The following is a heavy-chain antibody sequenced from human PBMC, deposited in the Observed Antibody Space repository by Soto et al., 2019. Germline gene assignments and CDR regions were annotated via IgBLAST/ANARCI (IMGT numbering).Heavy chain of an antibody. V-gene: IGHV4-39*07. Sequence: SETLSLTCTVSGGSISSSSYYWGWIRQPPGKGLEWIGSIFYSGSTYYNPSLKSRVTISVDKSKNQFSLKLRSATAADTAIYYCARYNAASGTYYFDYWGRGALVT. CDR1: GGSISSSSYY. CDR2: IFYSGST. CDR3: ARYNAASGTYYFDY. J-gene: IGHJ4*02. D-gene: IGHD6-13*01.